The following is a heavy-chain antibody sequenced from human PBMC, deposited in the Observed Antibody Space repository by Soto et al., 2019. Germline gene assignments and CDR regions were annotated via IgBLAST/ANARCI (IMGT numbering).Heavy chain of an antibody. Sequence: GGSLRLSCAASGFTFSSHVMHWVRQAPGKGLEWVSSISSSSSYIYYADSVKGRFTISRDNAKNSLYLQMNSLRAKDTAVYYCARDLTMIVVVTALDIWGQGTMVTVSS. CDR1: GFTFSSHV. V-gene: IGHV3-21*01. J-gene: IGHJ3*02. CDR3: ARDLTMIVVVTALDI. D-gene: IGHD3-22*01. CDR2: ISSSSSYI.